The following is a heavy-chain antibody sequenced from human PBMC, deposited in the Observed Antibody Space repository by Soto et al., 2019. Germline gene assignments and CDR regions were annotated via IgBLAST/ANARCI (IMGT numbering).Heavy chain of an antibody. V-gene: IGHV5-51*01. J-gene: IGHJ4*02. D-gene: IGHD3-22*01. Sequence: GESLKISCEDSGDTFSSNWIGWVRQMPGKGLEWMGIIYPGDSDTRYSPSFQGQVTISADKSISTAYLQMNSLRDEDTAVYYCARDYYDSRDENLSDYWGQGTLVTVSS. CDR1: GDTFSSNW. CDR3: ARDYYDSRDENLSDY. CDR2: IYPGDSDT.